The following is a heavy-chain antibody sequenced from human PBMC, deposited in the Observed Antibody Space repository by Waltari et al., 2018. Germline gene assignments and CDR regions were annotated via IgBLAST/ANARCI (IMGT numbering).Heavy chain of an antibody. J-gene: IGHJ4*02. CDR3: AKDLDFWSGCD. D-gene: IGHD3-3*01. Sequence: EVQLVESGGGLVQPGGSLRLSCAASGFTFSSYAMSWVRQAPGKGLEWVSVISGRCVSTYYADSVKGRFTISRDNSKNTLYLQMNSLRAEDTAVYYCAKDLDFWSGCDWGQGTLVTVSS. CDR2: ISGRCVST. V-gene: IGHV3-23*04. CDR1: GFTFSSYA.